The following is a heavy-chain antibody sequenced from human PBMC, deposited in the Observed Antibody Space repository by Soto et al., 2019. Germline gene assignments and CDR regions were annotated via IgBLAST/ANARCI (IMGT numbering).Heavy chain of an antibody. V-gene: IGHV1-8*01. Sequence: ASVKVSCKASGYSFTSLDINWVRQTAGQGLEWMGWMQPSTGRTGYAQKFQGRVTMTRDTSINTAYMELTTLTSDDTAFYYCARDLNPYFGTGSLHGFFDFWGQGTQVTVSS. CDR1: GYSFTSLD. CDR2: MQPSTGRT. J-gene: IGHJ4*02. D-gene: IGHD3-10*01. CDR3: ARDLNPYFGTGSLHGFFDF.